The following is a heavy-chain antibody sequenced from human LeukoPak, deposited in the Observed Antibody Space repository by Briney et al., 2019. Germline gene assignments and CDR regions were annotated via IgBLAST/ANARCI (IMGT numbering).Heavy chain of an antibody. J-gene: IGHJ6*02. V-gene: IGHV3-9*01. CDR2: ISWNSGSI. CDR1: GFTFDDYA. D-gene: IGHD6-13*01. Sequence: GRSLRLSCAASGFTFDDYAMHWVRQAPGKGLEWVSGISWNSGSIGYADSVKGRFTISRDNAKNSLYLQMNSLRAEDTALYYCAKDIGAGQANYYYGMDVWGQGTTVTVSS. CDR3: AKDIGAGQANYYYGMDV.